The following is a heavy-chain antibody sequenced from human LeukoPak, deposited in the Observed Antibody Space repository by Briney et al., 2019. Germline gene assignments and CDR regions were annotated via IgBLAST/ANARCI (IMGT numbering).Heavy chain of an antibody. Sequence: SETLSLTCTVSGDSIRGYYWAWIRQPPGKGLEWIGCIYHSGNTFYNSSLRSRVTTYVDTSKNQFSLNLSSVPAADTAVYYCARQLATRGEWAFDNGGQGTRVTVTS. CDR2: IYHSGNT. V-gene: IGHV4-39*01. CDR1: GDSIRGYY. CDR3: ARQLATRGEWAFDN. J-gene: IGHJ4*02. D-gene: IGHD3-3*02.